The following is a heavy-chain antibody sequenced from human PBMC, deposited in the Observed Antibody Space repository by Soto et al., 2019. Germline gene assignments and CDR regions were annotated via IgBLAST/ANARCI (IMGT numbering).Heavy chain of an antibody. J-gene: IGHJ5*02. CDR2: ISASGGST. CDR3: AKVTQLWFGEQPGWFDK. Sequence: GGSLRLSCAASGFTFSSYAMSWVRQAPGKGLEWVSAISASGGSTYYADSVKGRFTISRDNSKNTLYLQMNSLRAEDTAVYYCAKVTQLWFGEQPGWFDKWGQGTVVTVSS. D-gene: IGHD3-10*01. CDR1: GFTFSSYA. V-gene: IGHV3-23*01.